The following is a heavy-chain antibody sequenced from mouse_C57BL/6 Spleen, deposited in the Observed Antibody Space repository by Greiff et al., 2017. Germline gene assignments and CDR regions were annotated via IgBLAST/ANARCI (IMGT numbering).Heavy chain of an antibody. Sequence: EVKLMESGPGLVKPSQSLSLTCSVTGYSITSGYYWNWIRQFPGNKLEWMGYISYDGSNNYNPSLKNRISITRDTSKNQFFLKLNSVTTEDTATYYCARAPDGYYGDFDVWGTGTTVTVSS. CDR2: ISYDGSN. CDR3: ARAPDGYYGDFDV. CDR1: GYSITSGYY. J-gene: IGHJ1*03. D-gene: IGHD2-3*01. V-gene: IGHV3-6*01.